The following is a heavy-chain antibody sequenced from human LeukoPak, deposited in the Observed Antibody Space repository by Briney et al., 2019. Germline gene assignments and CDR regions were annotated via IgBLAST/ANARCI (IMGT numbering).Heavy chain of an antibody. CDR2: IIPIFGTA. J-gene: IGHJ5*02. Sequence: SVKVSCKASGGTFSSYAISWVRQAPGQGLEGMGRIIPIFGTANYAQKFQGRVAITTDESTSTAYMELSSLRSEDTAVYYCAREEDYYDSSGSPRSRFDPWGQGTLVTVSS. V-gene: IGHV1-69*05. CDR3: AREEDYYDSSGSPRSRFDP. CDR1: GGTFSSYA. D-gene: IGHD3-22*01.